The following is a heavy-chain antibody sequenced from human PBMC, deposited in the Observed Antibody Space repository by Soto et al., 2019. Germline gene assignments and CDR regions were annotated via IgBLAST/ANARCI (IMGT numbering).Heavy chain of an antibody. CDR1: GYTFTAYA. D-gene: IGHD1-26*01. CDR2: INADNGNT. V-gene: IGHV1-3*01. J-gene: IGHJ5*02. CDR3: ARGIVGTTPWDNCFDP. Sequence: ASVKVSCKTSGYTFTAYAMHWVRQAPGQRLEWMGWINADNGNTKYSQKFQGRVTITRDTSASTAYMELSSLRSEDTAVYYCARGIVGTTPWDNCFDPWGQGTLVTVSS.